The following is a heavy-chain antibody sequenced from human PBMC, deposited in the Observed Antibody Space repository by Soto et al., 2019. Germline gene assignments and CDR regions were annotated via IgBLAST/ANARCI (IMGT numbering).Heavy chain of an antibody. J-gene: IGHJ5*02. D-gene: IGHD3-10*01. CDR3: ARVYYYGSGSYSNWFDP. Sequence: SWIRQPPGKGLEWIGYIYYSGSTNYNPSLKSRVTISVDTSKNQFSLKLGSVTAADTAVYYCARVYYYGSGSYSNWFDPWGQGTLVTVSS. V-gene: IGHV4-59*01. CDR2: IYYSGST.